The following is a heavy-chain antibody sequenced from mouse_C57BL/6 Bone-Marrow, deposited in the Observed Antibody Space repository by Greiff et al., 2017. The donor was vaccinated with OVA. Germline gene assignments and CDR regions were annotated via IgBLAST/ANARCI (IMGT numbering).Heavy chain of an antibody. CDR3: ATSGYYYGSSYPHWYFDV. CDR2: INPNYGTT. Sequence: EVQLQQSGPELVKPGASVKISCKASGYSFTDYNMNWVKQSNGKSLEWIGVINPNYGTTSYNQKFKGKATLTVDQSSSTAYMQLNRLTSEDSAVYYCATSGYYYGSSYPHWYFDVWGTGTTVTVSS. J-gene: IGHJ1*03. CDR1: GYSFTDYN. V-gene: IGHV1-39*01. D-gene: IGHD1-1*01.